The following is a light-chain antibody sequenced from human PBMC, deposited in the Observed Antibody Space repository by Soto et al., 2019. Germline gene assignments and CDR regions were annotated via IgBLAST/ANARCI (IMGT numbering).Light chain of an antibody. CDR1: DSNIGASYD. CDR2: ETD. CDR3: QSYGSGLSVV. V-gene: IGLV1-40*01. J-gene: IGLJ2*01. Sequence: QSVLTQPPSISGAPGQRVTITCTGSDSNIGASYDVNWYQHLPGAAHNLLIYETDNRPSGVPDRFSASRSGASASLAIDKLQTGDEGDYYCQSYGSGLSVVFGGGTKLTVL.